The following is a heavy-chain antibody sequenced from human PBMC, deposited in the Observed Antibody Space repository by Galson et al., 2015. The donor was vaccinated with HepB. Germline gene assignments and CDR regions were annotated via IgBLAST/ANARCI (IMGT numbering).Heavy chain of an antibody. CDR2: ITGGGNYI. V-gene: IGHV3-21*01. CDR3: ARVPLQPGYFDL. D-gene: IGHD4-11*01. Sequence: SLRLSCAASGFTISGYSMIWVHQAPWKGLEWVASITGGGNYINYVDSVQDRFTISRDNARNSLFLQMNSLRVDDTAVYYCARVPLQPGYFDLWGRGTLFTVSS. CDR1: GFTISGYS. J-gene: IGHJ2*01.